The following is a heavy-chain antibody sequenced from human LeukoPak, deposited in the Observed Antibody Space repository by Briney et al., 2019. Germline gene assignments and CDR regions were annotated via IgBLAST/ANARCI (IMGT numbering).Heavy chain of an antibody. J-gene: IGHJ3*02. V-gene: IGHV4-59*01. CDR2: IYYSGST. CDR3: ARANTNNXAFDI. D-gene: IGHD3-16*01. CDR1: GGSISSYY. Sequence: PSETLSLTCTVSGGSISSYYWSWIRQPPGKGLEWIGYIYYSGSTNYNPSLKSRVTISVDTSKNQFSLKLSSVTAADTAVYYCARANTNNXAFDIWGRGTLVTVSS.